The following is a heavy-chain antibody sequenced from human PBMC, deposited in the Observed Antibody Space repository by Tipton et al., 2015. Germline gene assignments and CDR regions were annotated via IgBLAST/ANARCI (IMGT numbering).Heavy chain of an antibody. V-gene: IGHV4-59*01. CDR1: GASISDFY. CDR2: IYSSGSA. CDR3: ARVLTGDFDF. J-gene: IGHJ4*02. Sequence: TLSLTCTVSGASISDFYWSWIRQPPGKGLEWIGYIYSSGSANYNPSLKSRVTISVDTSKNQFSLKLSSVTAADTAVYYCARVLTGDFDFWGQGTLVTVSS. D-gene: IGHD3-10*01.